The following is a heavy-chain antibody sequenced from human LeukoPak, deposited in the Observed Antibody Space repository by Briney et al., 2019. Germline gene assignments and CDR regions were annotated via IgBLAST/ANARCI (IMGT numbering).Heavy chain of an antibody. CDR3: AKGRYYPKDFFDY. CDR2: ISYDGTNK. CDR1: GFTFSSYA. J-gene: IGHJ4*02. Sequence: PGGSLRLSRAASGFTFSSYAMHWVRQAPGKGLEWVSVISYDGTNKYYADSVKGRFNISRDNSKNTVYLQMNSLRAEDTAVYYCAKGRYYPKDFFDYWGQGTLVTVSS. V-gene: IGHV3-30*18. D-gene: IGHD3-10*01.